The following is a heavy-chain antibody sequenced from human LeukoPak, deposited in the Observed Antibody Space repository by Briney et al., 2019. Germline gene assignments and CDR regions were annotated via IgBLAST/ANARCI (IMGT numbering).Heavy chain of an antibody. CDR3: ARVLWFGESPYYYYYMDV. V-gene: IGHV4-59*01. Sequence: PSETLSLTCTVSGGSISSYYWSWIRQPPGKGLEWIGYIYYSGSTNYNPSLKSRVTISVDTSKNQFSLKLSSVTAADTAVYYCARVLWFGESPYYYYYMDVWGKGTTVTVSS. D-gene: IGHD3-10*01. CDR2: IYYSGST. CDR1: GGSISSYY. J-gene: IGHJ6*03.